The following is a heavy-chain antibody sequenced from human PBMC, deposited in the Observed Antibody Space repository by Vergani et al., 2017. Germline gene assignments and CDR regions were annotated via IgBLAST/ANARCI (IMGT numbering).Heavy chain of an antibody. Sequence: QVQLQESGPGLVKPSGTLSLTCAVSGGSISSSNWWSWIRQPPGKGLEWIGEINHSGSTNYNPSLKSRVTISVDTSKNQFSLKLSSVTAADTAVYYCARTTNWGHRKSFFFFDYWGQGTLVTVSS. D-gene: IGHD7-27*01. CDR3: ARTTNWGHRKSFFFFDY. V-gene: IGHV4-4*02. J-gene: IGHJ4*02. CDR2: INHSGST. CDR1: GGSISSSNW.